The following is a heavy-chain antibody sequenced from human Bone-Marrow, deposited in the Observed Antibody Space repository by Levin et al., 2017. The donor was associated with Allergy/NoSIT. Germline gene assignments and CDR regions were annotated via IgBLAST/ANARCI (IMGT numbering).Heavy chain of an antibody. CDR2: IYYTGNT. J-gene: IGHJ4*02. CDR3: AGMGVKDLVFEI. CDR1: GDSITVGGYY. D-gene: IGHD3-16*01. V-gene: IGHV4-31*03. Sequence: SQTLSLTCTVSGDSITVGGYYWSWIRQRPGKGLEWIGYIYYTGNTYYNPSLKSRLTMSVDTSKNQFSLKLSSVAAADTAVYFRAGMGVKDLVFEIWGQGAQVTVS.